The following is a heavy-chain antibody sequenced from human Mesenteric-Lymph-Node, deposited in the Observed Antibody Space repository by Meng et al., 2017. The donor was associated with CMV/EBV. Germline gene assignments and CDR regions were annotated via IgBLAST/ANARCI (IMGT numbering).Heavy chain of an antibody. D-gene: IGHD6-6*01. J-gene: IGHJ5*02. CDR1: GGSISSSFYY. CDR2: IYYSGST. Sequence: SETLSLTCTVSGGSISSSFYYWGWIRQPPGKGLEWIGTIYYSGSTYYNPSLKSRVTISVDTSKNQFSLKLSSVTAADTAVYYCARQPRYSSSIWFDPWGQGTLVTVSS. CDR3: ARQPRYSSSIWFDP. V-gene: IGHV4-39*01.